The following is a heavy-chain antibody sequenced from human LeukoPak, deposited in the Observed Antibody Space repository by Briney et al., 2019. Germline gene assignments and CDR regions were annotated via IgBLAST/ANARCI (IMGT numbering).Heavy chain of an antibody. D-gene: IGHD6-19*01. V-gene: IGHV3-21*01. CDR2: ISSSSSCI. J-gene: IGHJ4*02. Sequence: GEPLPLPCAASGFPFSGYSLSWVRQPPGKGLEWFSSISSSSSCIYYADSVKGRFTIFRDNAKNSLYLQMNSLRAEDTAVYYCAREEVAEQGYFDYWGQGTLVTVSS. CDR3: AREEVAEQGYFDY. CDR1: GFPFSGYS.